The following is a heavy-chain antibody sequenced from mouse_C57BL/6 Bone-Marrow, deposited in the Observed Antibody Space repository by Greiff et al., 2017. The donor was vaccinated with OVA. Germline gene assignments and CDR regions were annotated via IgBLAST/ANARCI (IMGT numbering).Heavy chain of an antibody. J-gene: IGHJ2*01. D-gene: IGHD3-2*02. CDR1: GYTFTSYW. CDR2: IYPSDSET. CDR3: ARRSGYVDY. V-gene: IGHV1-61*01. Sequence: QVQLQQPGAELVRPGSSVKLSCKASGYTFTSYWMDWVKQRPGQGLEWIGNIYPSDSETHYNQKFKDKATLTVDKSSSKAYMQLSSLTSEDSAVYYCARRSGYVDYWGQGTTLTVSS.